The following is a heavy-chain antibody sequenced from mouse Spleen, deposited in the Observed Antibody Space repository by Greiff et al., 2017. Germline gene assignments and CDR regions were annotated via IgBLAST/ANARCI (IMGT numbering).Heavy chain of an antibody. Sequence: QVQLQQSGAELMKPGASVKLSCKATGYTFTGYWIEWVKQRPGHGLEWIGEILPGGGSTNYNEKFKGKATFTADTSSNTAYMQLSSLTTEDSAIYYCARVGLRRAMDYWGQGTSVTVSS. V-gene: IGHV1-9*01. CDR3: ARVGLRRAMDY. CDR1: GYTFTGYW. D-gene: IGHD1-2*01. CDR2: ILPGGGST. J-gene: IGHJ4*01.